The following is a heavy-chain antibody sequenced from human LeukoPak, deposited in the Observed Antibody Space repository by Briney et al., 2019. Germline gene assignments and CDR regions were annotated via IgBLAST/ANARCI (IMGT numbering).Heavy chain of an antibody. J-gene: IGHJ5*02. CDR1: GGSIRNYY. D-gene: IGHD5-12*01. CDR2: IYYSGST. CDR3: ARQRIVATIPWFDP. Sequence: SETLSLTCTVSGGSIRNYYWGWIRQPPGKGLEWIGSIYYSGSTYYNPSLKSRVTISVDTSKNQFSLKLSSVTAADTAVYYCARQRIVATIPWFDPWGQGTLVTVSS. V-gene: IGHV4-39*01.